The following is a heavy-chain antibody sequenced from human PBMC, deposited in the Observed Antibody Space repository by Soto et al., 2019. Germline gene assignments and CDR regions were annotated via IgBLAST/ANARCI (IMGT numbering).Heavy chain of an antibody. CDR1: GGTFSSYA. D-gene: IGHD6-6*01. Sequence: QVQLVQSGAEVQKPGSSVKVSCKASGGTFSSYAISWVRQAPGQGLEWVGGIIPIFGTANYAQKFQGRVTITADESTSTAYMELSSLRSEDTAVYYCAGDWGSSSVSAFDIWGQGTMVTVSS. CDR3: AGDWGSSSVSAFDI. V-gene: IGHV1-69*01. CDR2: IIPIFGTA. J-gene: IGHJ3*02.